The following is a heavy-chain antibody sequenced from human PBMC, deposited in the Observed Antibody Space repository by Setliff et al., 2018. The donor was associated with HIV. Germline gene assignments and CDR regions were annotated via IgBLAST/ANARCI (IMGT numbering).Heavy chain of an antibody. Sequence: SETLSLTCTVSGGSINSTSYYWNWIRQPAGKGLEWIGRIYTSGSTNYNPSLKSRVTISLDTSKNQFSLNLSSVTAADTAVYYCARAISSSYDSTWHVYYFDYWGQGTLVTVSS. CDR1: GGSINSTSYY. J-gene: IGHJ4*02. D-gene: IGHD6-13*01. CDR3: ARAISSSYDSTWHVYYFDY. V-gene: IGHV4-61*02. CDR2: IYTSGST.